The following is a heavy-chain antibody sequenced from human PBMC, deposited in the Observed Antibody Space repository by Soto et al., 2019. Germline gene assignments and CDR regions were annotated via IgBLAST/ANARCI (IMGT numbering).Heavy chain of an antibody. J-gene: IGHJ4*02. D-gene: IGHD3-16*02. CDR1: GFTFSSYA. CDR2: ISGSGGST. Sequence: GGSLRLSCAASGFTFSSYAMSWVRQAPGKGLEWVSAISGSGGSTYYADSVKGRFTISRDNSKNTVYLQMNSLRAEDTAVYYCARARTRNERNGKGLWGNYREIIVFDFWGKGTMVPVSA. V-gene: IGHV3-23*01. CDR3: ARARTRNERNGKGLWGNYREIIVFDF.